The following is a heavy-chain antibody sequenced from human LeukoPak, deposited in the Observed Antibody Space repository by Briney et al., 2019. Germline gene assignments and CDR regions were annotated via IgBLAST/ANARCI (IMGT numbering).Heavy chain of an antibody. CDR2: ISNDGVYT. Sequence: GGSLRLSCVASGFTFRNYAMSWVRQSPGKGLEWISAISNDGVYTFHADSVKGRLTISRDNSKNTLYLQMDSLRAEDTAVYYCARDGPDPWGQGTLVTVSS. J-gene: IGHJ5*02. CDR3: ARDGPDP. V-gene: IGHV3-23*01. CDR1: GFTFRNYA.